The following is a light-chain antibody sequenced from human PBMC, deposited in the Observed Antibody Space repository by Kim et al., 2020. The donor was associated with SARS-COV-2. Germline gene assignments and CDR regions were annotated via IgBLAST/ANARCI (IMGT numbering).Light chain of an antibody. CDR3: QHYSQWPLT. CDR1: QSVSSN. CDR2: GAS. Sequence: EIVMTQSPSALSVSPGEGATLSCRASQSVSSNLAWYQQKPGQAPRLLFYGASTRATGIPARFSGSGSGTEFTLTISSLQSEDFAVYYCQHYSQWPLTFGQGTKLEI. J-gene: IGKJ2*01. V-gene: IGKV3-15*01.